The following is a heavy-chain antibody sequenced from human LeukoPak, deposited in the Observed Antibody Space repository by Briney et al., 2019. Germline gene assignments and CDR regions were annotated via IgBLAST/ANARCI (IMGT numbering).Heavy chain of an antibody. CDR2: IYYSGST. J-gene: IGHJ4*02. Sequence: SETLSLTCTVSGGSISSYYWSWIRQPPGKGLEWMGYIYYSGSTNYNPSLKSRVTISVDTSKNQFSLKLSSVSAADTAVYYCAREYCSSTSCQADYWGQGTLVTVSS. V-gene: IGHV4-59*01. D-gene: IGHD2-2*01. CDR1: GGSISSYY. CDR3: AREYCSSTSCQADY.